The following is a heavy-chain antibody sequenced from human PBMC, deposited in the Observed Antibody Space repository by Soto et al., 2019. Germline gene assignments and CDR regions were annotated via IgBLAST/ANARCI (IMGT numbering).Heavy chain of an antibody. CDR2: LAGNGFTT. CDR1: GFTFGSYA. J-gene: IGHJ6*03. Sequence: EVHLLESGGGLVQPGGSLRLSCVVSGFTFGSYAMSWVRQAPEKGPEWVAILAGNGFTTYYADSVKGRFTISGDKSKSTLFLQMNSLRADDTGVYYCAKALRPSLNFFYYMDVWGRGTSVTVSS. CDR3: AKALRPSLNFFYYMDV. D-gene: IGHD2-2*01. V-gene: IGHV3-23*01.